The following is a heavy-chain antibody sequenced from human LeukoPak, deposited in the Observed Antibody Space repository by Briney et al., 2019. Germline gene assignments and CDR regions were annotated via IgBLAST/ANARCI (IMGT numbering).Heavy chain of an antibody. CDR1: GYSISSGYC. D-gene: IGHD4-23*01. CDR2: IYHSGST. V-gene: IGHV4-38-2*02. Sequence: SGTLSLTCTVSGYSISSGYCWGWIRQPPGKGLEWIGSIYHSGSTYYNPSLKSRVTISVDTSKNQFSLKLSSVTAADTAVYYCARGEVTPTGAFDIWGQGTMVTVSS. CDR3: ARGEVTPTGAFDI. J-gene: IGHJ3*02.